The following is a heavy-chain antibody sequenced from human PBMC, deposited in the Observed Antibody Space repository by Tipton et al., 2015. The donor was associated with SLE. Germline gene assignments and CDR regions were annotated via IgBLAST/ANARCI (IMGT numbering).Heavy chain of an antibody. V-gene: IGHV3-33*01. CDR2: IWYDGSDK. CDR1: GFSFSDYG. Sequence: SLRLSCAASGFSFSDYGMHWVRQATGKGLEWVAVIWYDGSDKYYGDSVKGRFTISRDNSRNTVYLHMDSLRGDDTAVYFCARGAYPLAPWGHGTLVCFSS. CDR3: ARGAYPLAP. J-gene: IGHJ4*01.